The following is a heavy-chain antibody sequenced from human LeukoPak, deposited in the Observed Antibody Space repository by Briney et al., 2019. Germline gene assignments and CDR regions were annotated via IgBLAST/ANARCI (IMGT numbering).Heavy chain of an antibody. J-gene: IGHJ4*02. CDR2: IYYSGST. Sequence: SETLSLTCTVSGGSISSYYWSWIRQPPGKGLEWIGYIYYSGSTNYNPSPKSRVTISVDTSKNQFSLKLSSVTAADTAVYYCASTVYYGSGSGRFDYWGQGTLVTVSS. CDR1: GGSISSYY. CDR3: ASTVYYGSGSGRFDY. V-gene: IGHV4-59*12. D-gene: IGHD3-10*01.